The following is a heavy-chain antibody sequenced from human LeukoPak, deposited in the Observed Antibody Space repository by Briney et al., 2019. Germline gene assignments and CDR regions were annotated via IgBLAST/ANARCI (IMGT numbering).Heavy chain of an antibody. V-gene: IGHV4-39*01. J-gene: IGHJ6*03. CDR3: GRLFYDFWSGHYYYYMDV. CDR1: GGSIRSTSYY. CDR2: IYYSGST. Sequence: ASETLSLTCTVSGGSIRSTSYYWGWIRQPPGKGLEWIGSIYYSGSTYYNPSLKSRVTISVDTSKNQFSLKLSSVTAADTAVYYCGRLFYDFWSGHYYYYMDVWGKGTTVTVSS. D-gene: IGHD3-3*01.